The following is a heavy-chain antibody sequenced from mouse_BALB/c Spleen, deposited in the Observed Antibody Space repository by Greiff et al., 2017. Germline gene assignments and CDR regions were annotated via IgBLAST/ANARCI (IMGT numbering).Heavy chain of an antibody. V-gene: IGHV10-1*02. J-gene: IGHJ3*01. CDR1: GFTFNTYA. Sequence: EVKLMESGGGLVRPKGSLKLSCAASGFTFNTYAMNWVRQAPGKGLEWVARIRSKSNNYATYYADSVKDRFTISRDDSQSMLYLQMNNLKTEDTAMYYCVKPDGGWGQGTLVTVSA. CDR2: IRSKSNNYAT. D-gene: IGHD2-3*01. CDR3: VKPDGG.